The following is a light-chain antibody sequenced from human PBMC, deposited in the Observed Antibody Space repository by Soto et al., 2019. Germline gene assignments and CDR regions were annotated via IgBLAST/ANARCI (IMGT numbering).Light chain of an antibody. J-gene: IGKJ1*01. CDR1: QDIRND. CDR3: LQNHSLPPT. V-gene: IGKV1-17*01. CDR2: AAS. Sequence: DLQMTQSPSSLSASVGDGVTVTCRASQDIRNDLGWYQQKPGKAPKRLIYAASSLQSGVPSRFSGSGSETEFTLTISSLQPEDSATYYCLQNHSLPPTVGQGTKVEIK.